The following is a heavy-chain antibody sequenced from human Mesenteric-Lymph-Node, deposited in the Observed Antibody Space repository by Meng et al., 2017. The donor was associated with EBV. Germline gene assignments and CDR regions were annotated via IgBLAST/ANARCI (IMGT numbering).Heavy chain of an antibody. CDR3: VRALYSNSYYGSLSY. CDR1: GEAFSDYY. V-gene: IGHV4-34*02. J-gene: IGHJ4*02. Sequence: QVQLQQWGAGLLKPSETLSLTCAVYGEAFSDYYWTWIRPTPGKGLEWIGEVHRSGSTNYNPSLKSRVIISIDTSKNQFSLKLTSVTAADTAVYYCVRALYSNSYYGSLSYWGLGTLVTVSS. CDR2: VHRSGST. D-gene: IGHD3-10*01.